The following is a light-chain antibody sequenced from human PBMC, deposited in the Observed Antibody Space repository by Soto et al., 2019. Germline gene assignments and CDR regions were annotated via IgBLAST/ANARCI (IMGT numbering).Light chain of an antibody. CDR2: DVN. Sequence: QSALTQPRSVSGSPGQSVTVSCTGTNSDVGGYDFVSWYQQHPGKAPKLMIYDVNKRPSGVPDRFSGSKSGNTASLTISGLQAEDEADFYCCSYAGGYTWVFGGGTQLTVL. CDR3: CSYAGGYTWV. V-gene: IGLV2-11*01. CDR1: NSDVGGYDF. J-gene: IGLJ3*02.